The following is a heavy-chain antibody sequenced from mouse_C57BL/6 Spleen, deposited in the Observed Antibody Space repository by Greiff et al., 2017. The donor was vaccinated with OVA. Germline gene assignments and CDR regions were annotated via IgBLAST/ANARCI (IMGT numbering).Heavy chain of an antibody. Sequence: QVQLQQPGAELVMPGASVKLSCKASGYTFTSYWMHWVKQRPGQGLEWIGESDPSDSYTNYNQKFEGKSTLTVDKSSSTAYMQLSSLTSEDSAVYYCARYGSWCFDVWGTGTTVTVSS. D-gene: IGHD2-2*01. CDR3: ARYGSWCFDV. V-gene: IGHV1-69*01. CDR1: GYTFTSYW. CDR2: SDPSDSYT. J-gene: IGHJ1*03.